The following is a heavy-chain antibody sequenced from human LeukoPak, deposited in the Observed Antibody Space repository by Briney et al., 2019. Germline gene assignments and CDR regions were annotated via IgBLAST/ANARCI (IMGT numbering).Heavy chain of an antibody. D-gene: IGHD6-19*01. CDR2: ISTSSSYI. Sequence: GGCLRLSCAASGFTFSAYSMTWVRQPPGKGLEWVSSISTSSSYIYYAGSVEGRFTISRDNAKNSLYLQMNSLRAEDTAVYYCARVGTGYNSGWWDFWGQGALVTVSS. CDR3: ARVGTGYNSGWWDF. J-gene: IGHJ4*02. CDR1: GFTFSAYS. V-gene: IGHV3-21*01.